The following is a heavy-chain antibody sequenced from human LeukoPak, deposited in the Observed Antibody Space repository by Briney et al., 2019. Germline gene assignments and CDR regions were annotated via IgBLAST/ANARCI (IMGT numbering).Heavy chain of an antibody. Sequence: TGGSLRLSCSASGFTFNSHAIQWVRQAPGKGLEYVSSITGNGANTYYADSVKGRFTISRDNSKNTLYLQMSSLTTEDTAMYYCARVSIGSYFDYWGQGTLVTVSS. V-gene: IGHV3-64D*06. CDR3: ARVSIGSYFDY. J-gene: IGHJ4*02. CDR1: GFTFNSHA. CDR2: ITGNGANT. D-gene: IGHD3-10*01.